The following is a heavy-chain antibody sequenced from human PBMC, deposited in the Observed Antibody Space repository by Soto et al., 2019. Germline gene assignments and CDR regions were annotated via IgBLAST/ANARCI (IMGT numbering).Heavy chain of an antibody. J-gene: IGHJ6*02. D-gene: IGHD1-26*01. CDR1: GYTFTSYG. CDR2: ISAYNGNT. V-gene: IGHV1-18*01. Sequence: QVQLVQSGAEVKKPGASVKVSCKASGYTFTSYGISWVRQAPGQGLEWMGWISAYNGNTNYAQKLQGRVTMTTDTXTXXAYMELRSLRSDDTAVYYCARQSEGELGYYYGMDVWGQGTTVTVSS. CDR3: ARQSEGELGYYYGMDV.